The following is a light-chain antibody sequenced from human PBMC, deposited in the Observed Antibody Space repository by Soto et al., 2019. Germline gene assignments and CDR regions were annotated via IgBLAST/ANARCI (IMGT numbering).Light chain of an antibody. J-gene: IGKJ1*01. CDR1: QTISSW. Sequence: DIQMTQSPSTLSGSVGDRVTITCRASQTISSWLAWYQQKPGKAPKLLIYKAYTLKSGVPSRFSGSGSGTEFTLTISSLQPDDFATYYCQHYKSYSEALGQGTKVERK. V-gene: IGKV1-5*03. CDR3: QHYKSYSEA. CDR2: KAY.